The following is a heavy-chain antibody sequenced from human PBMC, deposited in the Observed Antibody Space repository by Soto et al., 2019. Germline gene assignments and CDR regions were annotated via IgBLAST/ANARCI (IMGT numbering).Heavy chain of an antibody. Sequence: QVQLVQSGAEVKKPGSSVKVSCKASGGTFSSYAISWVRQAPGQGLEWMGGIIPIFGTANYAQKFQGRVTITADESTSTAYMELSSRSSEDTAVYYCASESRYCSGGSCYFLPGIDYWGQGTLVTVSS. CDR2: IIPIFGTA. CDR3: ASESRYCSGGSCYFLPGIDY. J-gene: IGHJ4*02. V-gene: IGHV1-69*12. CDR1: GGTFSSYA. D-gene: IGHD2-15*01.